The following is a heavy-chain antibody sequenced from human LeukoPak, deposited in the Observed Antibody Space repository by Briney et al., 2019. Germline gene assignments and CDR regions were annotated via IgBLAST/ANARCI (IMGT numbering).Heavy chain of an antibody. CDR3: ARDQGYYYDSSGYSTGEFDY. J-gene: IGHJ4*02. Sequence: SETLSLTCTVSGGSISSSSYYWGWIRQPPGKGLEWVGSIYYSGSTYDNPSLKSRVTMSVDTSKNQFSLKLSSVTAADTAVYYCARDQGYYYDSSGYSTGEFDYWGQGTLVTVSS. CDR2: IYYSGST. CDR1: GGSISSSSYY. V-gene: IGHV4-39*07. D-gene: IGHD3-22*01.